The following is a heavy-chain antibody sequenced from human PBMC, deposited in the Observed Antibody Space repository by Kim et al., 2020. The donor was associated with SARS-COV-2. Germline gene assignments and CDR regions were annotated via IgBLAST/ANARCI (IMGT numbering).Heavy chain of an antibody. CDR3: AKESYDYGSGTRGGFDS. CDR2: IWSDGSNK. V-gene: IGHV3-33*06. Sequence: GGSLRLSCAASGFTFSSYGMPWVRQAPGKGLEWVAVIWSDGSNKYYADSVKGRFTISRDNSKNTLYLQMNSLRAEDTAVYHCAKESYDYGSGTRGGFDSWGRGTMVTVSS. CDR1: GFTFSSYG. J-gene: IGHJ3*02. D-gene: IGHD3-10*01.